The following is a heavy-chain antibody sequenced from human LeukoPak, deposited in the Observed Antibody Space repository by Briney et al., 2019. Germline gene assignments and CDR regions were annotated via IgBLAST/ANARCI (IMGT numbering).Heavy chain of an antibody. D-gene: IGHD3-10*01. V-gene: IGHV3-21*01. CDR2: TSSSSSYI. CDR3: ARDSLGVALDY. J-gene: IGHJ4*02. CDR1: GFPFSSYS. Sequence: GGSLRLSCAAYGFPFSSYSMNWVRQAPGKGLEWVSSTSSSSSYIYYADSVKGRFTISRDNAKNSLYLQMNSLRAEDTAVYYCARDSLGVALDYWGQGTLVTVSS.